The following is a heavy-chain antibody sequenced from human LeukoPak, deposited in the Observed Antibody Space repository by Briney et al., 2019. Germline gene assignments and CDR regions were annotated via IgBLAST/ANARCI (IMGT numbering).Heavy chain of an antibody. CDR3: ARGPKGYCSGGSCFPLGY. V-gene: IGHV1-69*13. D-gene: IGHD2-15*01. Sequence: SVKVSCKASGGTFSSYAISWLRQAPGQGLEWMGGIIPIFGTANYAQKFQGRVTITADESTSTAYMELSSLRSEDTAVYYCARGPKGYCSGGSCFPLGYWGQGTLVTVSS. CDR1: GGTFSSYA. CDR2: IIPIFGTA. J-gene: IGHJ4*02.